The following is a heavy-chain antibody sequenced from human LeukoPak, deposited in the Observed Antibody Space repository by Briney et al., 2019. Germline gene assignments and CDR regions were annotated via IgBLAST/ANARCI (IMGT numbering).Heavy chain of an antibody. CDR1: GFTFSSYG. CDR3: ARDVMTTVPYGMDV. CDR2: IWYDGSNK. V-gene: IGHV3-33*01. D-gene: IGHD4-17*01. Sequence: GGSLRLSCAASGFTFSSYGMHWVRQAPGKGLEWVAVIWYDGSNKYYADSVKGRFTISRDNSKNTLYLQMNSLRAEDTAVYYCARDVMTTVPYGMDVWGQGTTVTVPS. J-gene: IGHJ6*02.